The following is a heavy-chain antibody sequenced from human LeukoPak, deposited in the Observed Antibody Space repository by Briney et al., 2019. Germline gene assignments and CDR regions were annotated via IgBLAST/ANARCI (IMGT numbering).Heavy chain of an antibody. Sequence: ASVKVSCKASGYTFTSYDINWVRQATGQGLEWMGWMNPNSGNTGYAQKFQGRVTMTRNTFISTAYMELSSLRSEDTAVYYCARVSRITGTHYYYYMDVWGKGTTVTVSS. V-gene: IGHV1-8*01. CDR2: MNPNSGNT. CDR3: ARVSRITGTHYYYYMDV. D-gene: IGHD1-14*01. J-gene: IGHJ6*03. CDR1: GYTFTSYD.